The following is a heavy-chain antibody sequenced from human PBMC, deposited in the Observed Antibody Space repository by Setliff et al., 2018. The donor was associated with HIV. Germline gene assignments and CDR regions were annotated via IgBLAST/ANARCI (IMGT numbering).Heavy chain of an antibody. CDR3: VREGLYCISDNWPFDY. CDR2: IKGDGSII. D-gene: IGHD2-2*01. CDR1: GFTFSKYW. V-gene: IGHV3-74*01. Sequence: PGGSLRLSCVMSGFTFSKYWMHWVRQVPGKGPVWVAHIKGDGSIINHADSVKGRFTISRDNAKNTLDLQMNSLRVEDTAVYYCVREGLYCISDNWPFDYWGQGTLVTVSS. J-gene: IGHJ4*02.